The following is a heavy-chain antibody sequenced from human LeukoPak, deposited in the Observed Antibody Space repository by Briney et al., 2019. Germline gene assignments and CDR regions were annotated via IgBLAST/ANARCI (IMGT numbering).Heavy chain of an antibody. D-gene: IGHD3-16*02. CDR3: ARHDRLGELSTGFDY. Sequence: PETLSLTCAVYGGSFSGYYRSWIRQPPGKGLEWIGEINHSGSTNYNPSLKSRVPISVDTSKNQSSLKLSSVTAADTAVYYCARHDRLGELSTGFDYWGQGTLVTVSS. J-gene: IGHJ4*02. V-gene: IGHV4-34*01. CDR2: INHSGST. CDR1: GGSFSGYY.